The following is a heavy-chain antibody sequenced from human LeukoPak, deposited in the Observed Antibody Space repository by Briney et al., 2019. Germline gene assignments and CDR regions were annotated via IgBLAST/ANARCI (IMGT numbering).Heavy chain of an antibody. V-gene: IGHV3-23*01. J-gene: IGHJ4*02. CDR2: ISGSGGST. CDR1: GFTFSSYS. D-gene: IGHD6-13*01. Sequence: GGSLRLSCAASGFTFSSYSMNWVRQALGKGLEWVSAISGSGGSTYYADSVKGRFTISRDNSKNTLYLQMNSLRAEDTAVYYCAKDLNIAVAATLDYWGQGTLVTVSS. CDR3: AKDLNIAVAATLDY.